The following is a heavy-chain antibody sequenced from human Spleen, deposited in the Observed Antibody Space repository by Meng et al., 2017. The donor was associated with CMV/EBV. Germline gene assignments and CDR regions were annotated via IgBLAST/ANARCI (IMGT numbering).Heavy chain of an antibody. D-gene: IGHD3-22*01. V-gene: IGHV3-21*01. Sequence: GESLKISCTGSGFTLSNYNTKWIRQAPGKGLEWVSSITSRIYINYADSVKGRFTISRDNAMNSFFLQMNGLRVEDTAVYYCARGKYYFDSSVDYWGQGTLVTVSS. CDR2: ITSRIYI. CDR3: ARGKYYFDSSVDY. CDR1: GFTLSNYN. J-gene: IGHJ4*02.